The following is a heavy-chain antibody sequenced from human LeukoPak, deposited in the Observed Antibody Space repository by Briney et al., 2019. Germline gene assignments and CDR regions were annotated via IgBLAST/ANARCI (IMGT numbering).Heavy chain of an antibody. CDR3: VLWGGVWYFDL. CDR2: IIPILGIA. J-gene: IGHJ2*01. V-gene: IGHV1-69*04. CDR1: GGTFSSYA. D-gene: IGHD3-16*01. Sequence: GASVKVSCKASGGTFSSYAISWVRQAPGQGLEWMGRIIPILGIANYAQKFQVRVTITADKSTSTAYMELSSLRSEDTAVYYCVLWGGVWYFDLWGRGTLVTVSS.